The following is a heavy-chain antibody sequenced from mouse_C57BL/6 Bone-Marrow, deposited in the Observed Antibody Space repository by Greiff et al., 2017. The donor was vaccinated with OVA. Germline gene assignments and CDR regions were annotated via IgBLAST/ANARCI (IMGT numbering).Heavy chain of an antibody. Sequence: EVQLQQSGAELVRPGASVKLSCTASGFNITDDYMHWVKQRPEQGLEWIGWIDPENGDTEYASKFQGKATITADTSSNTAYLQLSSLTSEDTAVYYCTEVRGAMDYWGQGTSVTVSS. V-gene: IGHV14-4*01. CDR2: IDPENGDT. D-gene: IGHD2-13*01. CDR1: GFNITDDY. J-gene: IGHJ4*01. CDR3: TEVRGAMDY.